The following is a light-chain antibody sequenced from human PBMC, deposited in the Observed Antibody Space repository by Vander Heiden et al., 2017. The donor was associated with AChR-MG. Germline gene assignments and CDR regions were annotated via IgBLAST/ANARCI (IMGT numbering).Light chain of an antibody. Sequence: QSVLTQPPSASGTPGQRVTIPCSGSSSTVGSNYVAWYQQLPGTAPKLLIYRNNKRPSGVPDRFSGSKSGTSAALAISGLRSEDEADYYCAAWDDSRSGVVFGGGTKLTVL. CDR2: RNN. CDR1: SSTVGSNY. CDR3: AAWDDSRSGVV. V-gene: IGLV1-47*01. J-gene: IGLJ2*01.